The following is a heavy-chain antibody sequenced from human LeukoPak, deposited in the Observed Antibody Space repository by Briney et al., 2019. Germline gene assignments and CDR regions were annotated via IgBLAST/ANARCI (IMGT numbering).Heavy chain of an antibody. J-gene: IGHJ4*02. CDR2: IWYDGSNK. V-gene: IGHV3-33*01. D-gene: IGHD6-19*01. CDR3: ASGWSYLDC. Sequence: PGGSLRLSCTASGLTFSSYGMHWVRQAPGKGLEWVAVIWYDGSNKYYADSVKGRFTISRDNSKNTLYLQMNSLRAEDTAVYYCASGWSYLDCWGQGTLVTVSS. CDR1: GLTFSSYG.